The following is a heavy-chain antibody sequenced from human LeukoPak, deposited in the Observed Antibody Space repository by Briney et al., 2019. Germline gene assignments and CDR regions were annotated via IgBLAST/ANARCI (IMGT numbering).Heavy chain of an antibody. CDR2: IYPGDSDT. J-gene: IGHJ2*01. CDR3: ARHGYGSGSYDWYFDL. V-gene: IGHV5-51*01. Sequence: GESLKISCKGSGYSFTSYWIGWVRQMPGKGLEWMGIIYPGDSDTRYSPSFKGQVTISADKSISPAYLKWSSLKASDTAMYYCARHGYGSGSYDWYFDLWCRGTLVTVSS. D-gene: IGHD3-10*01. CDR1: GYSFTSYW.